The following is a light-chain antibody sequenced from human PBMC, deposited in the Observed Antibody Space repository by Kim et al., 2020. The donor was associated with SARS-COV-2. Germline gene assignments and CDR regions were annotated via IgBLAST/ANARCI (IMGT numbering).Light chain of an antibody. CDR2: GNN. CDR3: QSYDSSLSGYV. CDR1: SPNIGAGYD. J-gene: IGLJ1*01. Sequence: QSVLTQPPSVSGAPGQRVTISCTGSSPNIGAGYDVHWYQQLPGTAPKLLIYGNNNRPSGVPDRFSGSKSGTSASLAITGLQAEDEADYYCQSYDSSLSGYVFGTGTKVTVL. V-gene: IGLV1-40*01.